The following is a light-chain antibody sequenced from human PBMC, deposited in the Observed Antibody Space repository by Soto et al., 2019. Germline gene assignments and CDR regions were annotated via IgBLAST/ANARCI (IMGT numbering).Light chain of an antibody. Sequence: EIVLTQSPGTLSLSPGERATLSCRASQSVSSSYLAWYQQKPGQAPRPLIYGASSRAIGIPDRFRGSGSGTDFTLTISRREPEDFAVYYCQQYGSSPWTFGQGTKV. V-gene: IGKV3-20*01. CDR1: QSVSSSY. CDR2: GAS. CDR3: QQYGSSPWT. J-gene: IGKJ1*01.